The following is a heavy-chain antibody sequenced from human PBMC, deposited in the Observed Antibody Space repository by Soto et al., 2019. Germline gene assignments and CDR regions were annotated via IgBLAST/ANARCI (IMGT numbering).Heavy chain of an antibody. CDR3: ARSRRQQLVLYGMDV. Sequence: QVQLVQSGAEVKKPGASVKVSCKASGYTFTSYGISWVRQAPGQGLEWMGWISAYNGNTNYAQKLQGRVTMTTDTSXXTADRELRSLRSDDTAVYYCARSRRQQLVLYGMDVWGQGTTVTVSS. V-gene: IGHV1-18*01. CDR2: ISAYNGNT. CDR1: GYTFTSYG. J-gene: IGHJ6*02. D-gene: IGHD6-13*01.